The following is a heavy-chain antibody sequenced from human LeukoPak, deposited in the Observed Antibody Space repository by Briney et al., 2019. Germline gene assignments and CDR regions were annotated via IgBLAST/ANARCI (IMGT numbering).Heavy chain of an antibody. V-gene: IGHV4-59*11. Sequence: SETLSLTCTVSGCTISSHYWRWIRQPPGKGLEWIGYIYYSGSTNYNPSLKSRVTISVDTSKNHFSLKLSSVTAADTAVYYCARGHGRVLDYWGQGTLVTVCS. CDR2: IYYSGST. J-gene: IGHJ4*02. D-gene: IGHD1-1*01. CDR3: ARGHGRVLDY. CDR1: GCTISSHY.